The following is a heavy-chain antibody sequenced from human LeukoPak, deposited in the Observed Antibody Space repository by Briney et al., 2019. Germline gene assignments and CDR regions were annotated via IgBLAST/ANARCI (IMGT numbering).Heavy chain of an antibody. Sequence: GGSLRLSCAASGFTFDDYTMHWVRQAPGKGLEWVSLISWDGGSTYYADSVKGRFTISRDNAKNSLYLQMNSLRAEDTAVYYCARGLQFPLREFDYWGQGTLVTVSS. D-gene: IGHD4-11*01. CDR2: ISWDGGST. V-gene: IGHV3-43*01. J-gene: IGHJ4*02. CDR1: GFTFDDYT. CDR3: ARGLQFPLREFDY.